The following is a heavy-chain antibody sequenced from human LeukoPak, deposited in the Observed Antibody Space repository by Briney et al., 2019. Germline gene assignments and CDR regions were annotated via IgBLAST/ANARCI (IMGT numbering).Heavy chain of an antibody. J-gene: IGHJ1*01. CDR1: GGSISTFH. Sequence: SGTLSLTCTVSGGSISTFHWSWLRQPPGKELQWIGYIYFTGSNHYIPSLKSRVTISVDTSKNQFSLNLSSVTAADTAVYYCARGTVTTEYFQPWGQGTLVTVSS. CDR3: ARGTVTTEYFQP. V-gene: IGHV4-59*01. CDR2: IYFTGSN. D-gene: IGHD4-17*01.